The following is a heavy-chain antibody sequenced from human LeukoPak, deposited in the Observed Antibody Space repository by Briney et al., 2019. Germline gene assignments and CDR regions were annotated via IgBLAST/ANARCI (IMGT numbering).Heavy chain of an antibody. CDR2: ISYDGNDK. CDR3: AKSGSQTYY. D-gene: IGHD1-26*01. V-gene: IGHV3-30*18. Sequence: GGSLRLSCAASGFTFSSYGMHWVRQAPGKGLEWVAVISYDGNDKYYADSVKGRFTISRDNANNTMFLQMDRLSSDDTATYYCAKSGSQTYYWGQGILVTVSS. J-gene: IGHJ4*02. CDR1: GFTFSSYG.